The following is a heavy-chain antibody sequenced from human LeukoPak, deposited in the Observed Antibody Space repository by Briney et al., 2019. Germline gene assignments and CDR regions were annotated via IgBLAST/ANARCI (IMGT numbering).Heavy chain of an antibody. CDR1: GFTFRTFS. J-gene: IGHJ4*02. V-gene: IGHV3-48*01. CDR3: VRDYGAGTTPAFT. D-gene: IGHD1-14*01. Sequence: PGGSLRLSCEASGFTFRTFSMNWVRQAPGKGLEWLSFISDSSRNIYYADSVKGRFTISRDNARNSLYLQMNSLRVEDTAVYFCVRDYGAGTTPAFTRGQGILVTVSS. CDR2: ISDSSRNI.